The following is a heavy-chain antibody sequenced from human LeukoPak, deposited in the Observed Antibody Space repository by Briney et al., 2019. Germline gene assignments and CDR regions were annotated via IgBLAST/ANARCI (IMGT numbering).Heavy chain of an antibody. CDR2: IFLIFGTP. Sequence: VYVSRKVSLGTLCSYAISGVRRAPGQGVEWMGGIFLIFGTPNSAQKIKVRVTITTHESTSTAYKELSSLRSEDTGVYFCARRVPGYDILTGYFGGYYYYSIAVSGKGTTVTVSS. CDR1: LGTLCSYA. CDR3: ARRVPGYDILTGYFGGYYYYSIAV. J-gene: IGHJ6*03. V-gene: IGHV1-69*05. D-gene: IGHD3-9*01.